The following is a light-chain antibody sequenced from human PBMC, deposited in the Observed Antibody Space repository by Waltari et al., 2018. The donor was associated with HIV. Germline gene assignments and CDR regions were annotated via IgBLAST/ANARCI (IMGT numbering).Light chain of an antibody. CDR2: GNN. CDR1: SSNIGAGYD. CDR3: QSYDSTLSGSDWV. J-gene: IGLJ3*02. V-gene: IGLV1-40*01. Sequence: QSVLTQPPSVSGAPGQRVTISCTGSSSNIGAGYDVHWYQQLPGTAPKLLLYGNNHRASGVPDRFSGSKSDTAASLAITGLQSEDEADYYCQSYDSTLSGSDWVFGGGTKLTVL.